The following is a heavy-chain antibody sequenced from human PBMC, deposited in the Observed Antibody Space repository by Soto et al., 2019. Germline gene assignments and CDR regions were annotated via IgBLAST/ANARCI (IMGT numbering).Heavy chain of an antibody. CDR1: GGSISSYY. V-gene: IGHV4-59*01. Sequence: SETLSLTCTVSGGSISSYYWSWIRQPPGKGLEWIGYIYYSGSTNYNPSLKSRATISVDTSKNQFSLKLSSVTAADTAVYYCARSGYANFWSGYQDCWGQGTLVTV. D-gene: IGHD3-3*01. CDR2: IYYSGST. CDR3: ARSGYANFWSGYQDC. J-gene: IGHJ4*02.